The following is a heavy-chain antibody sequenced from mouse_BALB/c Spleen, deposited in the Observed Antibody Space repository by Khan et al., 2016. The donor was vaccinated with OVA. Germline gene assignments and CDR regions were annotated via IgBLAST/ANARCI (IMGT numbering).Heavy chain of an antibody. D-gene: IGHD2-1*01. CDR3: ARNGFGNYEIWDY. Sequence: VQLQQSGTVLARPGASVKMSCKASGYTFTNYWMHWVKQRPGQGLEWIGTIYPGNSDNNYNQKFTGKAKMTAVKSNSTDYMELSSLTNEDSAVYYCARNGFGNYEIWDYWCHGTTLTVSS. CDR2: IYPGNSDN. CDR1: GYTFTNYW. V-gene: IGHV1-5*01. J-gene: IGHJ2*01.